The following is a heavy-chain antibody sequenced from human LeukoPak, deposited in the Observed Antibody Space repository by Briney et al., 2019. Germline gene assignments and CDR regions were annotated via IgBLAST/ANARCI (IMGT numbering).Heavy chain of an antibody. D-gene: IGHD3-10*01. V-gene: IGHV3-30*18. Sequence: GGSLRLSCAASGFTFSSYAMHWVRQAPGKGLEWVAVISYDGNNKYYADSVKGRFTISGDNSKNTLYLQMNSLRTEDTAVYYCAKDRVRGIIIYLEWFDPWGQGTLVTVSS. CDR1: GFTFSSYA. CDR3: AKDRVRGIIIYLEWFDP. J-gene: IGHJ5*02. CDR2: ISYDGNNK.